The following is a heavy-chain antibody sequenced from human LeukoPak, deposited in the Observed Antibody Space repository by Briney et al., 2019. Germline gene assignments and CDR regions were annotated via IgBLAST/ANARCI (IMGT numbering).Heavy chain of an antibody. CDR3: ARGGGPAAGTRIDY. CDR2: ISDSGSII. D-gene: IGHD6-13*01. Sequence: GGSLRLSCAASGFTFSSYEMNWVRQAPGKGLEWVSNISDSGSIIYYADSVKGRFTVSRDNARKSLYLQMNSLRAEDTAVYYCARGGGPAAGTRIDYWGQGTLVTVSS. V-gene: IGHV3-48*03. J-gene: IGHJ4*02. CDR1: GFTFSSYE.